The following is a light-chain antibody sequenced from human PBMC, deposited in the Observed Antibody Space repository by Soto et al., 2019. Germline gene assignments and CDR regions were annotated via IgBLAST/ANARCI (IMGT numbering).Light chain of an antibody. V-gene: IGKV2D-29*01. CDR2: EVS. J-gene: IGKJ1*01. Sequence: DIVMTQTPISLSVTPGQPTSISCKSSQSLLHSDGKTYLSWYLQKPGQPPQLLISEVSNRFSGVPDRFSGSGSGTDFTLKISRVEADDVGVYYCMQSLEIPRMFGQGTKVEIK. CDR1: QSLLHSDGKTY. CDR3: MQSLEIPRM.